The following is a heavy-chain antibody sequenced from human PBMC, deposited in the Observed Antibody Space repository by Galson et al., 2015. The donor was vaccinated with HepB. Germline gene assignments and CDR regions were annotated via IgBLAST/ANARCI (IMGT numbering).Heavy chain of an antibody. D-gene: IGHD6-19*01. CDR1: GFTFSSYA. V-gene: IGHV3-64*01. J-gene: IGHJ4*02. CDR3: ASIAVAGTGGDY. CDR2: ISSNGGST. Sequence: SLRLSCAASGFTFSSYAMHWVRQAPGKGLEYVSAISSNGGSTYYANSVKGRFTISRDNSKNTLYLQMGSLRAEDMAVYYCASIAVAGTGGDYWGQGTLVTVSS.